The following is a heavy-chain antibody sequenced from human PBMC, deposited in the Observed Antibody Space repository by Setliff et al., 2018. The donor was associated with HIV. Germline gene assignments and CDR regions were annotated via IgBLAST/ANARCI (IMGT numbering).Heavy chain of an antibody. CDR3: ARGVAAAGMLMDV. J-gene: IGHJ6*03. Sequence: PSETLSLTCAVSGSSISSSYRWGWIRQSPGKGLEWIGNIYNSGSTYYNPSLKSRVTMSVDTSKNQFSLKLTSVSAADTAVYYCARGVAAAGMLMDVWGKGTTVTVSS. V-gene: IGHV4-28*03. CDR2: IYNSGST. D-gene: IGHD6-13*01. CDR1: GSSISSSYR.